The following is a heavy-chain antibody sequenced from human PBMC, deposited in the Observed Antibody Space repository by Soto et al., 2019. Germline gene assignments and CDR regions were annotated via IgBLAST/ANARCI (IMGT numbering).Heavy chain of an antibody. J-gene: IGHJ5*02. CDR2: IYYSGGT. V-gene: IGHV4-31*03. Sequence: SETLSLTCTVSGGSISSGGYYWSWIRQHPGKGLEWIGYIYYSGGTYYNPSLKSRVTISVDTSKNQFSLKLSSVTAADTAVYYCARGSARIAAAGTSWFDPWGQGTLVTVSS. D-gene: IGHD6-13*01. CDR3: ARGSARIAAAGTSWFDP. CDR1: GGSISSGGYY.